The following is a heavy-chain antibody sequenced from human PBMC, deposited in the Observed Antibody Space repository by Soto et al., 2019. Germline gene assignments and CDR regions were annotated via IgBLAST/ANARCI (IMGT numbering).Heavy chain of an antibody. J-gene: IGHJ4*02. CDR1: GFTFSSYA. V-gene: IGHV3-30-3*02. Sequence: GGSLRLSCAASGFTFSSYAMHWVRQAPGKGLEWVAVISYDGSNKYYADSVKGRFTISRDNSKNTLYLQMNSLRAEDTAVYYCAKSPGWYYYDSSGYYHYDYWGQGTLVTLSS. CDR2: ISYDGSNK. CDR3: AKSPGWYYYDSSGYYHYDY. D-gene: IGHD3-22*01.